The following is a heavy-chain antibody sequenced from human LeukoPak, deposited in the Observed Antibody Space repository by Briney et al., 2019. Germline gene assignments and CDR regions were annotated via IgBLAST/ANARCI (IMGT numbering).Heavy chain of an antibody. V-gene: IGHV3-23*01. J-gene: IGHJ6*02. CDR3: AKATGALYGMDV. Sequence: GGSLRLSCAASGFTFSSHAMSWVRQAPGKGLEWVSVISGSGGNTDYADSVKGRFTISRDNSMNTLHLQMNSLRVEDTAVYHCAKATGALYGMDVWGQGTTVSVSS. CDR2: ISGSGGNT. D-gene: IGHD7-27*01. CDR1: GFTFSSHA.